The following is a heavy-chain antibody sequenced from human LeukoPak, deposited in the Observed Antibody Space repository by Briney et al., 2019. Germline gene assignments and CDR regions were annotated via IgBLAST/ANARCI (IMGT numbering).Heavy chain of an antibody. Sequence: SETLSLTCAVSGGSISSGGYSWSWIRQPPGKGLEWIGYIYHSGSTYYNPSLKSRVTISVDRSKNQFSLKLSSVTAADTAVYYCARVRTGYSSYWYFDLWGRGTLVTVSS. D-gene: IGHD4-11*01. CDR1: GGSISSGGYS. J-gene: IGHJ2*01. CDR3: ARVRTGYSSYWYFDL. CDR2: IYHSGST. V-gene: IGHV4-30-2*01.